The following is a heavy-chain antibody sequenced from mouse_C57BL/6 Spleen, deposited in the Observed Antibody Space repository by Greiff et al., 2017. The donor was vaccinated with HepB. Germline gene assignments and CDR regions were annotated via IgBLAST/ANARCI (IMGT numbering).Heavy chain of an antibody. CDR2: ISYDGSN. J-gene: IGHJ3*01. CDR3: ATNLESAY. D-gene: IGHD4-1*01. CDR1: GYSITSGYY. Sequence: DVQLQESGPGLVKPSQSLSLTCSVTGYSITSGYYWNWIRQFPGNKLEWMGYISYDGSNNYNPSLKNRISITRDTSKNQFFLKLNSVTTEDTATYYCATNLESAYWGQGTLVTVSA. V-gene: IGHV3-6*01.